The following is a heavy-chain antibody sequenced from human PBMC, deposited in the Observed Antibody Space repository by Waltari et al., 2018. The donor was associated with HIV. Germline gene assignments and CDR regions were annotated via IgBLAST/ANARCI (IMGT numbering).Heavy chain of an antibody. CDR3: AREGGDHSIHFDY. Sequence: QVQLQESGPGLVKPSQTLSLTCTVSGGSISSGRYYWSWIRQPAGKGLEWIGRIYTSGSTNYNPSLKSRVTISVDTSKNQFSLKLSSVTAADTAVYYCAREGGDHSIHFDYWGQGTLVTVSS. V-gene: IGHV4-61*02. CDR1: GGSISSGRYY. J-gene: IGHJ4*02. D-gene: IGHD4-4*01. CDR2: IYTSGST.